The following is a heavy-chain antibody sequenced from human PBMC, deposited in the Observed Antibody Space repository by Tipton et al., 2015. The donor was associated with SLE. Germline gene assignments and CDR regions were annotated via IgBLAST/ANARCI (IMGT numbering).Heavy chain of an antibody. D-gene: IGHD6-13*01. CDR1: GFTFSSYG. J-gene: IGHJ4*02. V-gene: IGHV3-30*03. Sequence: SLRLSCAASGFTFSSYGMHWVRQAPGKGLEWVALISYDGSNKYYADSVKGRFTISRDNSKNTLYLQMNSLRAEDTAVYYCARGGQQLAFDYWGQGTLVTVSS. CDR3: ARGGQQLAFDY. CDR2: ISYDGSNK.